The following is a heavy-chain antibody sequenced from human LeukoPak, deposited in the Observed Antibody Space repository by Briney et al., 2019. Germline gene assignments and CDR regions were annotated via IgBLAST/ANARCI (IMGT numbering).Heavy chain of an antibody. CDR1: GGSITTYY. V-gene: IGHV4-4*07. J-gene: IGHJ4*02. CDR3: ASPGWPEDY. D-gene: IGHD2-15*01. Sequence: PSETLSLTCTVSGGSITTYYWSWIRQPAGKGLEWIGRVYTSGSTNYNPSLKSRITMSVDTSKNQFSLKLSSVTAADTAVYYCASPGWPEDYWGQGTLVTVSS. CDR2: VYTSGST.